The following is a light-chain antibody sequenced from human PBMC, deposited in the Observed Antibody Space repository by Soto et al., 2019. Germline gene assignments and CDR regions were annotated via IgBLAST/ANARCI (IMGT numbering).Light chain of an antibody. CDR2: EVS. J-gene: IGLJ1*01. CDR1: SSDVGTYNC. CDR3: TSYTRDTALV. V-gene: IGLV2-14*01. Sequence: AAMTQPASVSGSPGQSITISCTGTSSDVGTYNCVSWYQHHPGKAPKLIIYEVSNRPSGVSNRFSGSKSGSTASLTISGLQAEDEAAYHCTSYTRDTALVFGIGTKVTV.